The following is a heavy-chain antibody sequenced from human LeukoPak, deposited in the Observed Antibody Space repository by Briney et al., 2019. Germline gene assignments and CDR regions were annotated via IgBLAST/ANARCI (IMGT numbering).Heavy chain of an antibody. CDR2: ISYDGSNK. V-gene: IGHV3-30*04. CDR3: ARVSAAGTGFPDL. Sequence: GGSLRLSCAASGFTFSSYAMHWVRQAPGKGLEWVAVISYDGSNKYYADSVKGRFTISRDNSKNTLYLQMNSLRAEDTAVYYCARVSAAGTGFPDLLGRGTLVLVSA. CDR1: GFTFSSYA. D-gene: IGHD6-13*01. J-gene: IGHJ2*01.